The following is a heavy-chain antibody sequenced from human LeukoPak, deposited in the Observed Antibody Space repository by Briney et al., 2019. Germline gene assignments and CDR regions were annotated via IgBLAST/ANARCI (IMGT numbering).Heavy chain of an antibody. CDR2: IKQDGSET. CDR1: GFTFSSYW. V-gene: IGHV3-7*01. Sequence: GGSLRLSCAASGFTFSSYWMSWVRQAPGKGLEWVANIKQDGSETYYVDSVKGRFTISRDNTKNSLYLQMSSLRAEDMAVYYCARDLTTEVDYWGQGTLVTVSS. J-gene: IGHJ4*02. CDR3: ARDLTTEVDY. D-gene: IGHD1-1*01.